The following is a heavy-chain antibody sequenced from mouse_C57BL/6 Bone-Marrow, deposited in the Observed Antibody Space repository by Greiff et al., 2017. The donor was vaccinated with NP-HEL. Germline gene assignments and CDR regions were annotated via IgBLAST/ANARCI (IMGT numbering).Heavy chain of an antibody. CDR1: GFTFSDYG. CDR3: SRRYYGSSYFDY. Sequence: EVQGVESGGGLVKPGGSLKLSCAASGFTFSDYGMHWVRQAPEKGLEWVAYLSSGSSTIYYADTVKGRFTISRDNAKNPLFLQMTSLRSEDTAMYYCSRRYYGSSYFDYWGQGTTLTVSS. V-gene: IGHV5-17*01. CDR2: LSSGSSTI. D-gene: IGHD1-1*01. J-gene: IGHJ2*01.